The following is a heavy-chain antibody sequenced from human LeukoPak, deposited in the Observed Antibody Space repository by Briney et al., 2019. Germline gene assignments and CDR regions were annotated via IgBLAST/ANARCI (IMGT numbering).Heavy chain of an antibody. J-gene: IGHJ4*02. D-gene: IGHD3-9*01. CDR2: ISYDGRNK. V-gene: IGHV3-30*18. CDR3: AKDRPVLRYFDWLSLFDY. CDR1: GFTFSDSG. Sequence: TGGSLRLSCAASGFTFSDSGIHWVRQAPGKGLEWVAVISYDGRNKHYADSVKGRFTISRDNSKNTLYLQMNSLTAEDTAMYYCAKDRPVLRYFDWLSLFDYWGQGTLVTVSS.